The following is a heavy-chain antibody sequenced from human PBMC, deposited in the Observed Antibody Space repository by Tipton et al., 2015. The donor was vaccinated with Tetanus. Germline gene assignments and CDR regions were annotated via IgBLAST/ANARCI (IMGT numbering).Heavy chain of an antibody. CDR3: ATVGLVTASVKY. V-gene: IGHV4-34*01. CDR1: GGSFSGFY. Sequence: LRLSCAVSGGSFSGFYWSWIRQPPGKGLEWIGEINHRGGTSYNPSLKSRVTISVDTSKNQFSLNMSSVTAADTAVYYCATVGLVTASVKYWGQGTLVTVSS. J-gene: IGHJ4*01. CDR2: INHRGGT. D-gene: IGHD2-21*02.